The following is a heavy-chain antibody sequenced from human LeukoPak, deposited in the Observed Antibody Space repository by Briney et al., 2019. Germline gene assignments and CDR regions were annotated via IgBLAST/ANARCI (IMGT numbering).Heavy chain of an antibody. CDR2: ISATGGTT. CDR1: GLTFASYA. Sequence: GGSLRLSCAASGLTFASYAMTWVRQAPGKGLEWVSSISATGGTTYYADSLRGRFTISRDNSKNTLFMQMNNLRAEDTALYYCVACSGASCYGDRFXPWGQGTLVTV. V-gene: IGHV3-23*01. D-gene: IGHD2-2*01. J-gene: IGHJ5*02. CDR3: VACSGASCYGDRFXP.